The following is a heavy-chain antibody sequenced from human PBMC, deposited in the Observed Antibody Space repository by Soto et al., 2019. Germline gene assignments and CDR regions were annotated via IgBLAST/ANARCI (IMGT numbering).Heavy chain of an antibody. CDR2: IYYSGST. V-gene: IGHV4-59*08. J-gene: IGHJ4*02. D-gene: IGHD2-2*01. CDR1: GGSISSYY. CDR3: ARHEHRVGPAARGQFDY. Sequence: SETLSLTCTVSGGSISSYYWSWIRQPPGKGLEWIGYIYYSGSTNYNPSLKSRVTISVDASKNQFSLKLSSVTAADTAVYYCARHEHRVGPAARGQFDYWGQGTPVTVSS.